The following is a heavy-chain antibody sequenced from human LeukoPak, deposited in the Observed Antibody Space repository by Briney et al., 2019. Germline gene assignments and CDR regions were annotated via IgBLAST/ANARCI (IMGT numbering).Heavy chain of an antibody. V-gene: IGHV3-30*03. D-gene: IGHD5-24*01. CDR2: ISYDGSNK. CDR3: ARVRDGYNDAYDI. CDR1: GFTFSSYG. J-gene: IGHJ3*02. Sequence: GGSLRLSCAASGFTFSSYGMHWVRQAPGKGLEGVAVISYDGSNKYYADSVKGRFTISRDNSKNTLYLQMNSLRAEDTAVYYCARVRDGYNDAYDIWGQGTMVTVSS.